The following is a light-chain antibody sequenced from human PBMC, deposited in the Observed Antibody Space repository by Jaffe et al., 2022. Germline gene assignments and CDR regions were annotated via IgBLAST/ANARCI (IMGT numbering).Light chain of an antibody. CDR2: EVK. V-gene: IGLV2-23*02. Sequence: QSALTQPASVSGSPGQSITISCTGTSSDVGSYNLVSWYQQHPGKAPKLIIYEVKKRPSGVSDRFSGSKSGNTASLTISGLQTEDEAEYYCCSYAGSSTLVFGGGTKLTVL. CDR3: CSYAGSSTLV. J-gene: IGLJ2*01. CDR1: SSDVGSYNL.